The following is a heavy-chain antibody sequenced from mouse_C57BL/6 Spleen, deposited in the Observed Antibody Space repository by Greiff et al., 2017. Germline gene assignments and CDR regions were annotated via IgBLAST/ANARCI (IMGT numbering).Heavy chain of an antibody. CDR3: ARDYGSSPFGY. CDR2: IYPGDGDT. D-gene: IGHD1-1*01. V-gene: IGHV1-80*01. J-gene: IGHJ2*01. CDR1: GYAFSSYW. Sequence: QVQLQQSGAELVKPGASVKISCKASGYAFSSYWMNWVKQRPGKGLEWIGQIYPGDGDTNYNGKFKGKATLTADKSSSTAYLQLSSLTSEDSAVYFCARDYGSSPFGYWGQGTTLTVSS.